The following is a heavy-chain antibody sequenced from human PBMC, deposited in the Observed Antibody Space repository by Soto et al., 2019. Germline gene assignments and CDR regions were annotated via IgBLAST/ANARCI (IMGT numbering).Heavy chain of an antibody. CDR1: GYTFTSYY. CDR3: ARGYPRKGDPYGMDV. V-gene: IGHV1-46*01. CDR2: INPSGGST. J-gene: IGHJ6*02. Sequence: GASVKVSCKASGYTFTSYYMHCVRLAPGQGLEWMGIINPSGGSTSYAQKFQGRVTMTRDTSTSTVYMELSSLRSEDTAVYYCARGYPRKGDPYGMDVWGQGTTVTVSS. D-gene: IGHD3-16*01.